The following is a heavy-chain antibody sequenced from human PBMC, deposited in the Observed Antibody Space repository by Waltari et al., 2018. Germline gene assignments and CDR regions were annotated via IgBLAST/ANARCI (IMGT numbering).Heavy chain of an antibody. D-gene: IGHD2-15*01. CDR3: AWVSGGSCYSWEGECGMDV. V-gene: IGHV2-26*04. CDR2: IFSNDEK. CDR1: GFSLSNARMC. Sequence: QVTLKESGPVLVKPTETLTLTCTVSGFSLSNARMCVRWIRQPPGKALEWLAHIFSNDEKSYSTSLKSRLTISKDTSKSQVVLTMTNMDPVDTATYYCAWVSGGSCYSWEGECGMDVWGQGTTVTVSS. J-gene: IGHJ6*02.